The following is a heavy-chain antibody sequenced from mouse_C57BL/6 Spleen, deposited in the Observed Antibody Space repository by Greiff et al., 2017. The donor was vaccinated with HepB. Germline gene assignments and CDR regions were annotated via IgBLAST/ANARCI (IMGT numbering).Heavy chain of an antibody. Sequence: QVQLQQSGAELVKPGASVKLSCKASGYTFTSYWMQWVKQRPGQGLEWIGEIDPSDSYTNYNQKFKGKATLTVDTSSSTAYMQLSSLTSEDSAVYYCAREGVWGQGTTLTVSS. CDR3: AREGV. CDR2: IDPSDSYT. D-gene: IGHD3-3*01. CDR1: GYTFTSYW. V-gene: IGHV1-50*01. J-gene: IGHJ2*01.